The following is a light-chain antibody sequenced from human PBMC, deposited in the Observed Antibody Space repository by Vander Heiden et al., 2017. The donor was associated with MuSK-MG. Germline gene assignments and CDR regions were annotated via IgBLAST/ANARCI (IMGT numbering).Light chain of an antibody. CDR1: QDISNY. J-gene: IGKJ2*01. CDR2: DAS. Sequence: DIQMTQSPSSLSASVGDRVTITCQASQDISNYLNWYQQKPGKAPKLLIYDASNLETGVPSRFSGSGSGTDFTFTISSLQPEDIATYYCQQDYNLLYTFGQGTKLEIK. V-gene: IGKV1-33*01. CDR3: QQDYNLLYT.